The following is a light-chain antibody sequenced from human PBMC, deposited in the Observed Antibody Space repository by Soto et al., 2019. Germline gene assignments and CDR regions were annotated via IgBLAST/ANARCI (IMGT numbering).Light chain of an antibody. Sequence: EIVMTQSPATLSVSPGERAALSCRASQSISTNLAWYQQKPGQAPRLLIYGAYTRATGIPARFSGSGSGTEFTRTISSLQSEDFAVYYCQQYNNRPPLTFGGGTKVEIK. CDR1: QSISTN. CDR2: GAY. V-gene: IGKV3-15*01. J-gene: IGKJ4*01. CDR3: QQYNNRPPLT.